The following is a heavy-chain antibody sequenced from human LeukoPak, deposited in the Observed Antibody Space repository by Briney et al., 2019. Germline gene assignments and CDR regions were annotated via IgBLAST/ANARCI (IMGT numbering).Heavy chain of an antibody. D-gene: IGHD3-10*01. CDR2: INHSGST. V-gene: IGHV4-34*01. Sequence: SETLSLTCAVYGESFSGYYWSWIRQPPGKGLEWIGEINHSGSTNYNPSLKSRVTISVDTSKNQFSLKLSSVTAADTAVYYCARGRNYYGSGSYFRRNWFDPWGQGTLVTVSS. CDR3: ARGRNYYGSGSYFRRNWFDP. J-gene: IGHJ5*02. CDR1: GESFSGYY.